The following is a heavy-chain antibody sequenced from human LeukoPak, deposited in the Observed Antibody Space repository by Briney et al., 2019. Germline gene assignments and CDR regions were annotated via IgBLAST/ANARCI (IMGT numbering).Heavy chain of an antibody. CDR3: ARGMRKTYYYDSSGYYFSDDAFDI. CDR2: IYYRVTS. V-gene: IGHV4-59*12. J-gene: IGHJ3*02. CDR1: GDSIGTYY. D-gene: IGHD3-22*01. Sequence: SETLSLTCTVSGDSIGTYYWSWIRQPPGKGLEWIGYIYYRVTSDYNPSLKSRVTMSVDMSTRQISLKLSSVTAADTAVYYCARGMRKTYYYDSSGYYFSDDAFDIWGQGTMVTVSS.